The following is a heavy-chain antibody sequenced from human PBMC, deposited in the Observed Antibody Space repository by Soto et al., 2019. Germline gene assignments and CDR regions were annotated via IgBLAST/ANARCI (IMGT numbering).Heavy chain of an antibody. J-gene: IGHJ4*02. CDR3: ARPGYSYDPNGPFDY. D-gene: IGHD5-18*01. V-gene: IGHV1-69*01. CDR1: GGTFSSYA. Sequence: QVQLVQSGAEVKKPGSSVKVSCKASGGTFSSYAISWVRQAPGQGLEWMGGSIPIFGTANYAQKFQGRVTITADESTSTAYMELSSLRSEDTAVYYCARPGYSYDPNGPFDYWGQGTLVTVSS. CDR2: SIPIFGTA.